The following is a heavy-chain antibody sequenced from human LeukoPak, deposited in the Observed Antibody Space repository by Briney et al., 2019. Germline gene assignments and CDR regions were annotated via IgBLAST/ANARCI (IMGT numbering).Heavy chain of an antibody. D-gene: IGHD2-2*01. Sequence: PGGSLRLSCAASGFTFSSYAMSWVRQAPGKGLEWVSAISGSGGSTYYADSVKGRFTISRDNSKSTLYLQMNSLRAEDTAVYYCAKGAPYCSSTSCYGDYWGQGTLVTVSS. CDR1: GFTFSSYA. J-gene: IGHJ4*02. CDR2: ISGSGGST. V-gene: IGHV3-23*01. CDR3: AKGAPYCSSTSCYGDY.